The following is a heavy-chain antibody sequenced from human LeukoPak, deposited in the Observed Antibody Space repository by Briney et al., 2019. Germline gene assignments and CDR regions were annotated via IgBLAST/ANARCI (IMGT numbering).Heavy chain of an antibody. Sequence: PGGSLRLSCAASGFTFSSYAMHWVRQAPGKGLEWVAVISYDGSNKYYADSVKGRFTISRDNSKNTLYLQMNSLRAEDTAVYYCAREALAYCGGDCYSEGYYFDYWGQGTLVTVSS. J-gene: IGHJ4*02. V-gene: IGHV3-30-3*01. CDR3: AREALAYCGGDCYSEGYYFDY. D-gene: IGHD2-21*02. CDR2: ISYDGSNK. CDR1: GFTFSSYA.